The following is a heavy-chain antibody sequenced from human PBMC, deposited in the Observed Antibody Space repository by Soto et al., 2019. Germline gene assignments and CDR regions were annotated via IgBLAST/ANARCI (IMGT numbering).Heavy chain of an antibody. CDR3: ARYADRSGHSDD. Sequence: PSETLSLTCTVSGGSISSYYWSWIRQPPGKGLEWIGYIYYSGSTNYNPSLKSRVTISVDTSKNQFSLKLSSVTAADTAVYYCARYADRSGHSDDWGQGTLVTVSS. D-gene: IGHD3-22*01. CDR2: IYYSGST. CDR1: GGSISSYY. J-gene: IGHJ4*02. V-gene: IGHV4-59*01.